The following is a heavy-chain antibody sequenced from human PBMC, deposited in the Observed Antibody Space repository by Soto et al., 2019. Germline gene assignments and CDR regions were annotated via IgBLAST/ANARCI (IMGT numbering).Heavy chain of an antibody. J-gene: IGHJ4*02. CDR1: GGSFSGYY. Sequence: SETLSLTCAVYGGSFSGYYWSWIRQPPGKGLEWIGEINHSGSTNYNPSLKSRVTISVDTSKNQFSLKLSSVTAADTAVYYCARLIFDDYWGQGTLVTVSS. CDR2: INHSGST. D-gene: IGHD3-3*01. CDR3: ARLIFDDY. V-gene: IGHV4-34*01.